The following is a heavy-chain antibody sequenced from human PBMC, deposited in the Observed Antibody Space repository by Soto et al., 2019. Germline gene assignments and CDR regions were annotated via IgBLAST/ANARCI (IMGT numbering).Heavy chain of an antibody. CDR3: ARDGDYVQR. J-gene: IGHJ4*02. D-gene: IGHD4-17*01. CDR1: GGTFSSYT. CDR2: IIPILGIA. Sequence: QVQLVQSGAEVKKPGSSVKVSCKASGGTFSSYTISWVRQAPGQGLEWMGRIIPILGIANYAQKFQGRVTINADKSTSTAYMELSSLRSEDTVVYYCARDGDYVQRWGQGTLVTVSS. V-gene: IGHV1-69*08.